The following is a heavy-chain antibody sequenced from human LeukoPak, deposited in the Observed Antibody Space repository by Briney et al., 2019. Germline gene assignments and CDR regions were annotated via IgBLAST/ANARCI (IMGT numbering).Heavy chain of an antibody. D-gene: IGHD3-10*01. CDR2: INPNSGDT. J-gene: IGHJ5*02. CDR1: GYTFTDYY. Sequence: ASVKVTCKASGYTFTDYYINWVRQAPGQGLEWMGWINPNSGDTNYAQKFQDRVTMTRDTSISTAYIELNLLRSDDTAVYYCARGDYYGSPKVVAAWGQGTLVTVSS. CDR3: ARGDYYGSPKVVAA. V-gene: IGHV1-2*02.